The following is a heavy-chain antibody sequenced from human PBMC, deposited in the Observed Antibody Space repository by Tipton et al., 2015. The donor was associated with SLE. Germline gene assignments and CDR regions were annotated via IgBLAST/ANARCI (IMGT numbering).Heavy chain of an antibody. CDR2: IYHSGST. J-gene: IGHJ4*02. D-gene: IGHD6-25*01. Sequence: LRLSCAVSGYSISSGYYWGWIRQPPGKGLEWIGSIYHSGSTYYNPSLKSRVTISVDTSKNQFSLKLSSVTAADTAVYYCARDLSGTWYWGQGTLVTVSS. CDR1: GYSISSGYY. CDR3: ARDLSGTWY. V-gene: IGHV4-38-2*02.